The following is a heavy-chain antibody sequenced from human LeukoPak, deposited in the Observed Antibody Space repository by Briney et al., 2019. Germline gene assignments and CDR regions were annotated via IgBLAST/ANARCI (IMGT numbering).Heavy chain of an antibody. V-gene: IGHV3-53*01. J-gene: IGHJ4*02. Sequence: GGSLRLSCAASGFTFSSYSMNWVRQAPGKGLEWVSVIYSGGSTYYADSVKGRFTISRDNSRNTLYLQMNSLRAEDTAVYYCARDRGSSGHLYFDYWGQGTLVTVSS. CDR1: GFTFSSYS. CDR3: ARDRGSSGHLYFDY. D-gene: IGHD6-19*01. CDR2: IYSGGST.